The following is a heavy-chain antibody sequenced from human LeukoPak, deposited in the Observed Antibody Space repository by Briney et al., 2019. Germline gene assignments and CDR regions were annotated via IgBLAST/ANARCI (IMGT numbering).Heavy chain of an antibody. D-gene: IGHD1-7*01. V-gene: IGHV4-34*03. J-gene: IGHJ4*02. CDR2: INHSGST. CDR1: GGSLSGYY. Sequence: SETLSLTCAVYGGSLSGYYWSWIRQPPGKGLEWIGEINHSGSTNYNPSLQSRVTISVDTSKNQFSLKLSSVSAAPTAVYIRGRRSRSNWNYRRGDYWGQETLVTVSS. CDR3: GRRSRSNWNYRRGDY.